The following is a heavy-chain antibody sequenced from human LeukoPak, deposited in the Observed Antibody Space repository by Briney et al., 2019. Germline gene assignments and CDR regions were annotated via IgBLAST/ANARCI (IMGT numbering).Heavy chain of an antibody. J-gene: IGHJ4*01. CDR3: ARVGPDIVVVPAATGYFDY. Sequence: GASVKVSCKASGYTFTSYGISWVRQAPGQGLEWMGWISAYNGNTNYAQKLQGRVTMTTDTSTSTAYMELRSLRSDDTAVYYCARVGPDIVVVPAATGYFDYWGQEPWSPSPQ. CDR2: ISAYNGNT. V-gene: IGHV1-18*01. D-gene: IGHD2-2*01. CDR1: GYTFTSYG.